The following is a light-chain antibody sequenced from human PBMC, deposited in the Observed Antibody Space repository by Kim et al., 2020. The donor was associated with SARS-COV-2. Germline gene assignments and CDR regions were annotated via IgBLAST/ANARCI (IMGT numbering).Light chain of an antibody. CDR1: SSDVGGYNY. CDR3: SSFTNRLTLDV. Sequence: QSITLSGTETSSDVGGYNYVSWYQQHPGKAPKVMIYDVSNRPSGVSTRFSGSKSGNTASLTISGLQAEDEADYSCSSFTNRLTLDVFGTGTKVTVL. V-gene: IGLV2-14*03. CDR2: DVS. J-gene: IGLJ1*01.